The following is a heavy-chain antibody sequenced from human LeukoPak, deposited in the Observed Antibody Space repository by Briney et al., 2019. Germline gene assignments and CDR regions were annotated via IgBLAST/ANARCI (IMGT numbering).Heavy chain of an antibody. J-gene: IGHJ3*02. D-gene: IGHD6-13*01. CDR2: IYYSGST. CDR3: ARTSSWSDAFDI. Sequence: SETLSLTCSVSGASISGPYYWTWIRQHPGKGLEWIGYIYYSGSTNYNPSLKSRVTISVDTSKNQFSLKLSSVTAADTAVYYCARTSSWSDAFDIWGQGTMVTISS. V-gene: IGHV4-59*01. CDR1: GASISGPYY.